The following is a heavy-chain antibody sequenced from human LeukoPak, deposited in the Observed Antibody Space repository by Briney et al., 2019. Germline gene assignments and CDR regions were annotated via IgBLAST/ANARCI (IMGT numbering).Heavy chain of an antibody. V-gene: IGHV3-23*01. CDR2: ISGSGGRT. Sequence: GGSLRLSCAASGFTFDTYAMSWVRQAPGKGLEWVSAISGSGGRTNYADSVKGRLTISRDNSKNTLYLQMNSLRAEDTAVYYCAKDGGGYCSSTTCYTTPDYWGQGTLVTVSS. J-gene: IGHJ4*02. D-gene: IGHD2-2*02. CDR3: AKDGGGYCSSTTCYTTPDY. CDR1: GFTFDTYA.